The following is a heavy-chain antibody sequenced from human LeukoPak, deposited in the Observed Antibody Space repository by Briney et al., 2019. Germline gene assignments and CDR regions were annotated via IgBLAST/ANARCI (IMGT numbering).Heavy chain of an antibody. CDR3: ARETETGPGSPLEDYYYYYGMDV. V-gene: IGHV6-1*01. J-gene: IGHJ6*02. CDR2: TYYRSKWYN. Sequence: SQTLSLTCAISGDSVSSNSAAWNWIRQSPSRGLEWLGRTYYRSKWYNDYAVSVKSRITINPDTSKNQFSLQLNSVTPEDTAVFYCARETETGPGSPLEDYYYYYGMDVWGQGTTVTVSS. D-gene: IGHD3-9*01. CDR1: GDSVSSNSAA.